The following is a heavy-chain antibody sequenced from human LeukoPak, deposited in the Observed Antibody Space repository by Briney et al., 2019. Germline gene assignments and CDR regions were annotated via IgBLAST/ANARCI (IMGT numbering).Heavy chain of an antibody. CDR1: GFTFNNYA. D-gene: IGHD4-17*01. CDR3: TRDYADYVGYFFFDY. CDR2: ISGGGETT. Sequence: GGSLRLSCAASGFTFNNYAMNWVRQAPGKGLEWVSPISGGGETTYYADSAKGRSTISRDNSQNTLYLQMNSLRAEDTAVYYCTRDYADYVGYFFFDYWGQGTLVTVSS. V-gene: IGHV3-23*01. J-gene: IGHJ4*02.